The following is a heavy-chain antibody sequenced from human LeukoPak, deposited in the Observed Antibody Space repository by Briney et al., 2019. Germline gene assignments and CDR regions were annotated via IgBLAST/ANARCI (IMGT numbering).Heavy chain of an antibody. D-gene: IGHD2-2*01. J-gene: IGHJ5*02. CDR2: LRPDGSDK. CDR1: GFTFSDYW. Sequence: GGSLRLSCTGSGFTFSDYWMTWARQAPGKGLEWVANLRPDGSDKYYVDSVKGRFTISRDNAKRLVYLQMNSLRAEDTAVYYCARDAYADASESWGQGTLVTVSS. CDR3: ARDAYADASES. V-gene: IGHV3-7*01.